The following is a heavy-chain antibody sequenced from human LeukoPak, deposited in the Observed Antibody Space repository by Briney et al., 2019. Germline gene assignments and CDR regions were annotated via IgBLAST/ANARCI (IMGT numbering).Heavy chain of an antibody. CDR1: GFIFDDYG. J-gene: IGHJ4*02. Sequence: GGSLRLSCAASGFIFDDYGMIWVRQVPGKGLELVADISWNGDTTNYADSVKGRFTISRDNAKNSLYLQMNSLRGEDTAIYYCARAIIGDYVNPFDYWGQGTLVTVSS. V-gene: IGHV3-20*04. CDR3: ARAIIGDYVNPFDY. D-gene: IGHD4-17*01. CDR2: ISWNGDTT.